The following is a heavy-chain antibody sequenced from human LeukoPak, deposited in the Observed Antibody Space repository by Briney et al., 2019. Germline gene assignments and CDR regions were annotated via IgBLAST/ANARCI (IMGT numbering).Heavy chain of an antibody. J-gene: IGHJ4*02. D-gene: IGHD6-13*01. Sequence: PGGSLRLSCAASGFTFSSHSLMWGRQAPGKGLDWVSSISPDSGYIYYADSVKGRFTISRDNAENSLFLQMNSLGAEDTAVYYCAPFSAVTHYYFDYWGQGTLVTVSS. CDR2: ISPDSGYI. V-gene: IGHV3-21*01. CDR1: GFTFSSHS. CDR3: APFSAVTHYYFDY.